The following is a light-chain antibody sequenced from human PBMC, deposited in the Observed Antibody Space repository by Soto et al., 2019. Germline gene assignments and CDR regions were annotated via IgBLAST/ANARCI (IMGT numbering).Light chain of an antibody. J-gene: IGKJ4*01. V-gene: IGKV1-39*01. CDR3: QQSNSSPPT. CDR2: AAS. CDR1: QSISSY. Sequence: DIQMTQSPSSLSASVGDRVTITCRASQSISSYLNWYQQKPGKAPKLLIYAASSLQSGVPSRFSGSGSGTDFTLTISSLQPEDFATYYCQQSNSSPPTFGGGTKMDIK.